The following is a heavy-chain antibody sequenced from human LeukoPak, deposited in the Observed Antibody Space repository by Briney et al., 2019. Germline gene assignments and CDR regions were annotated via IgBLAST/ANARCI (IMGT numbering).Heavy chain of an antibody. Sequence: PGGSLRLSCAASGFTLSTHWMTWVRQAPGKGLEWVANIKEDGSEKYYVGSVEGRFTISRDNAKNTLYQQMNSLRVEDTAVYYCVGPYSSGPPFDYWGQGTLVTVSS. D-gene: IGHD6-19*01. CDR2: IKEDGSEK. CDR3: VGPYSSGPPFDY. CDR1: GFTLSTHW. J-gene: IGHJ4*02. V-gene: IGHV3-7*01.